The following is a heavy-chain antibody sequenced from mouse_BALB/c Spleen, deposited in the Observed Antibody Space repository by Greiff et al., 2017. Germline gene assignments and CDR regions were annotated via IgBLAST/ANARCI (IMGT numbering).Heavy chain of an antibody. Sequence: VKLMESGPGLVAPSQSLSITCTVSGFSLTSYGVHWVRQPPGKGLEWLGVIWAGGSTNYNSALMSRLSISKDNSKSQVFLKMNSLQTDDTAMYYCARDQDGNYPSYFDYWGQGTTLTVSS. V-gene: IGHV2-9*02. CDR3: ARDQDGNYPSYFDY. D-gene: IGHD2-1*01. CDR1: GFSLTSYG. J-gene: IGHJ2*01. CDR2: IWAGGST.